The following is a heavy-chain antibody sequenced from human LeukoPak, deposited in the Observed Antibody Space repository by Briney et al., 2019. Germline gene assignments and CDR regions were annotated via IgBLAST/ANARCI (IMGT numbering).Heavy chain of an antibody. V-gene: IGHV4-4*07. CDR1: GGSISGFY. CDR2: IYPSGGT. Sequence: SETLSLTCSVSGGSISGFYWSWIRQPAGKGLEWIGRIYPSGGTNYNPSLKSRVTMSTDTSKNQFSLKLRSVTAADTAVYYCAREYGDLDYWGQGTLVTVSS. CDR3: AREYGDLDY. J-gene: IGHJ4*02. D-gene: IGHD2-21*01.